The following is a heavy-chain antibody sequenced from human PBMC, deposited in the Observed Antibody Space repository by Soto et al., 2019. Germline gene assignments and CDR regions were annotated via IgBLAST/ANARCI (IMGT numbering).Heavy chain of an antibody. Sequence: PGGSVRLSCAASGFTFSSYGMHWVRQAPGKGLEWVAVISYDGSKKYYADSVKGRFTISRDNSKNTLYLQMNSLRAEDTTVYYCAKDNSYADYYYYGMDVWGQGTTVTVSS. CDR2: ISYDGSKK. J-gene: IGHJ6*02. V-gene: IGHV3-30*18. CDR1: GFTFSSYG. CDR3: AKDNSYADYYYYGMDV. D-gene: IGHD2-2*01.